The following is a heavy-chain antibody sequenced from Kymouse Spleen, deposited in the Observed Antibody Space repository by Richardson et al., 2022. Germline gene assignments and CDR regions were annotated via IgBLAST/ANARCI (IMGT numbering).Heavy chain of an antibody. J-gene: IGHJ4*02. V-gene: IGHV4-39*01. Sequence: QLQLQESGPGLVKPSETLSLTCTVSGGSISSSSYYWGWIRQPPGKGLEWIGSIYYSGSTYYNPSLKSRVTISVDTSKNQFSLKLSSVTAADTAVYYCARHPSDILTGPLFDYWGQGTLVTVSS. CDR2: IYYSGST. D-gene: IGHD3-9*01. CDR3: ARHPSDILTGPLFDY. CDR1: GGSISSSSYY.